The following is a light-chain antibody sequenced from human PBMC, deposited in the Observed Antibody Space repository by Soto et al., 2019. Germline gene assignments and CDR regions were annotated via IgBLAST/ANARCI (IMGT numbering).Light chain of an antibody. CDR2: DAS. CDR1: QDITTF. Sequence: DIQMTQYPSSLSASVGDRVTITCQATQDITTFLNWYQHKPGKAPQLLISDASSLEVGVPSRFSGSGSGTDFTLTISSLQPEDFATYYCQQYDNLPLTFGGGTKVDI. CDR3: QQYDNLPLT. J-gene: IGKJ4*01. V-gene: IGKV1-33*01.